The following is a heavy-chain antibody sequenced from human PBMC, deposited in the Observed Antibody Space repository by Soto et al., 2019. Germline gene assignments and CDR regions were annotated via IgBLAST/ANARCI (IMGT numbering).Heavy chain of an antibody. CDR3: AGDHPPPSRGM. CDR1: GGSINGGDYH. V-gene: IGHV4-30-4*01. J-gene: IGHJ6*01. CDR2: IYYSGST. Sequence: SSETLSLTCTVSGGSINGGDYHWTWIRQTPGKGLEWIGAIYYSGSTYYNPSLKSRIRISVDTSKNQFSLKLSSVTPPDPAVHYSAGDHPPPSRGM.